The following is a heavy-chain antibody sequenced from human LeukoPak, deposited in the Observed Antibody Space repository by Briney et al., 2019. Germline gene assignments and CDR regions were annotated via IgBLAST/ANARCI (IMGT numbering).Heavy chain of an antibody. V-gene: IGHV1-46*01. CDR3: ARYNDYVDY. Sequence: ASVKVSCKASGYTFTRYYMYWVRQAPGQGLEWMGIINPSGGSASYAQKFQGRVTMTRDTSTSTVYMELSSLRSDDTAVYYSARYNDYVDYWGQGTLVTVSS. D-gene: IGHD3-16*01. J-gene: IGHJ4*02. CDR2: INPSGGSA. CDR1: GYTFTRYY.